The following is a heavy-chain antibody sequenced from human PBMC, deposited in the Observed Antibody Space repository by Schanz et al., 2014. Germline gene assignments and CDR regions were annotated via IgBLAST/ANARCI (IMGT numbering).Heavy chain of an antibody. CDR2: MYINSGST. V-gene: IGHV3-66*03. Sequence: EVQLVESGGGLIQPGGSLRLSCAVSGFTVNTHYMSWVRQAPGKGLEWISSMYINSGSTQYADSVKGRFIISRDSSKNTLYLQMNSLRAEDTAVYYCAKGFGGYDLVLDYWGQGTLVTVSS. J-gene: IGHJ4*02. CDR3: AKGFGGYDLVLDY. CDR1: GFTVNTHY. D-gene: IGHD5-12*01.